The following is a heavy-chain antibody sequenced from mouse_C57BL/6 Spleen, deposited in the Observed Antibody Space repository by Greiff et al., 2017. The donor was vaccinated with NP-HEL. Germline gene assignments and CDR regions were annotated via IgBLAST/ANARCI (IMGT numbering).Heavy chain of an antibody. CDR1: GFTFSDYG. D-gene: IGHD1-1*01. J-gene: IGHJ1*03. V-gene: IGHV5-17*01. Sequence: EVQGVESGGGLVKPGGSLKLSCAASGFTFSDYGMHWVRQAPEKGLEWVAYISSGSSTIYYADTVKGRFTISRDNAKNTLFLQMTSLRSEDTAMYYCARERYYYGSSVSVWGTGTTVTVSS. CDR3: ARERYYYGSSVSV. CDR2: ISSGSSTI.